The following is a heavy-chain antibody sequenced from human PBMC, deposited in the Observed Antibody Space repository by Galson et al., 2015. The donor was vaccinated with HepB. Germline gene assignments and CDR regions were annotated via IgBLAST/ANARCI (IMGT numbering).Heavy chain of an antibody. D-gene: IGHD3-10*01. CDR2: ITSDGVGT. Sequence: SLRLSCADSGFNFNYCAMHWVRQAPGRGLEYISGITSDGVGTTYADSVNGRFIVSRDNSKNTLYLQISGLRVEDTAKYYCVKDVGRDLFGPGAWGQGTLVTVSS. CDR3: VKDVGRDLFGPGA. V-gene: IGHV3-64D*06. CDR1: GFNFNYCA. J-gene: IGHJ5*02.